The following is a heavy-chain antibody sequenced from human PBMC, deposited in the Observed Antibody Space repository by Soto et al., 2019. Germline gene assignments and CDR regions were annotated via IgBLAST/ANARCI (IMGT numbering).Heavy chain of an antibody. D-gene: IGHD4-17*01. CDR3: ARLTVRGGHDAFDI. J-gene: IGHJ3*02. CDR2: IYPFDSDT. Sequence: GESLKISCKGSGYIFTSYWIVWVRHMPGKCLDCIGIIYPFDSDTRYSPSFQGQFTISADNSISTSYLHCIGLKASDTAMYYCARLTVRGGHDAFDIWGQGTMVTVSS. V-gene: IGHV5-51*01. CDR1: GYIFTSYW.